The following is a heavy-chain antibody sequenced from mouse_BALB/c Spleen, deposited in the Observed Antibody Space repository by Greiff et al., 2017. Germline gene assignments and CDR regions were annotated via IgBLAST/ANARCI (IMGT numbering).Heavy chain of an antibody. CDR3: TRWGTATRYAMDY. Sequence: EVQLQESGTVLARPGASVKMSCKASGYTFTSYWMHWVKQRPGQGLEWIGAIYPGNSDTSYNQKFKGKAKLTAVTSTSTAYMELSSLTNEDSAVYYCTRWGTATRYAMDYWGQGTSVTVSS. CDR2: IYPGNSDT. J-gene: IGHJ4*01. CDR1: GYTFTSYW. V-gene: IGHV1-5*01. D-gene: IGHD1-2*01.